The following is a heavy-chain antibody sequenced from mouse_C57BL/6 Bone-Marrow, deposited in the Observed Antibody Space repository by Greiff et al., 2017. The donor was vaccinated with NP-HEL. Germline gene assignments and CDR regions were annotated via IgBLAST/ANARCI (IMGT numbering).Heavy chain of an antibody. V-gene: IGHV1-50*01. D-gene: IGHD2-3*01. CDR2: IDPSDSYT. Sequence: QVQLQQPGAELVKPGASVKLSCKASGYTFTSYWMQWVKQRPGQGLEWIGEIDPSDSYTNSNQKFKGKATLTVDTSSSTAYMQLSSLTSEDSAVYYCARDAIYDGYYVDYWGQGTTLTVSS. J-gene: IGHJ2*01. CDR1: GYTFTSYW. CDR3: ARDAIYDGYYVDY.